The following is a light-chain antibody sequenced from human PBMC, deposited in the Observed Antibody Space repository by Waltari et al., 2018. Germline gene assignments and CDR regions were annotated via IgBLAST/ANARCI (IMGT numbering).Light chain of an antibody. J-gene: IGLJ7*01. V-gene: IGLV1-51*02. CDR2: EIT. Sequence: QSVLTQPPSVSAAPGQRVTISCSGGSSNIGNNYVSWYRQFPGTAPKLLIYEITDRPSGSPCRFSCCKSGTSATLDSTGRQAGDEADYYCGTWDSSLSGAVFGGGTHLTVL. CDR1: SSNIGNNY. CDR3: GTWDSSLSGAV.